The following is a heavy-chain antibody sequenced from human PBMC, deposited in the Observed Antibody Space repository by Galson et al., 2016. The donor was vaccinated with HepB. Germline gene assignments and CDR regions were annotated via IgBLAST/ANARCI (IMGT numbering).Heavy chain of an antibody. CDR2: INHDSSAM. Sequence: SLRLSCAASGFTFSAYPMNWVRQAPGKGLEWVSHINHDSSAMNYALSMKDRFTISRDNAKNSLFLQMDSLSDEDTAVYYCARDINRGLDYWGQGILVTVSS. CDR3: ARDINRGLDY. CDR1: GFTFSAYP. V-gene: IGHV3-48*02. J-gene: IGHJ4*02. D-gene: IGHD3-10*01.